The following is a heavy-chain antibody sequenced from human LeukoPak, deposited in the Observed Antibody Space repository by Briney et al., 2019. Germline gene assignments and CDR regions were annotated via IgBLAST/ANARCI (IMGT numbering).Heavy chain of an antibody. D-gene: IGHD1-1*01. Sequence: SETLSLTCAVYGGSFSGYYWSWIRQPPGKGLEWIGEVNHSRSTNYNPSLKSRVTISVDTSKNQFSLKLSSVTAADTAVYYCARTARDTTGTRRGVLDYWGQGTLVTVSS. V-gene: IGHV4-34*01. CDR1: GGSFSGYY. CDR2: VNHSRST. CDR3: ARTARDTTGTRRGVLDY. J-gene: IGHJ4*02.